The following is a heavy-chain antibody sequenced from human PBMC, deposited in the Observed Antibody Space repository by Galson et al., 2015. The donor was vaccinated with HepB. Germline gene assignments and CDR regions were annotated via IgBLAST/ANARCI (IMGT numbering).Heavy chain of an antibody. CDR2: NFYSGST. CDR1: GGSISSSNYY. J-gene: IGHJ4*02. D-gene: IGHD5-24*01. Sequence: LYLTCTVSGGSISSSNYYWGWIRQPPGKGLEWIGSNFYSGSTYYNPSLKGRVTISVETSKNQLSLKVNSVTAADTAFYYCASGRRDGYRYFDYWGQGTLVTVSS. V-gene: IGHV4-39*01. CDR3: ASGRRDGYRYFDY.